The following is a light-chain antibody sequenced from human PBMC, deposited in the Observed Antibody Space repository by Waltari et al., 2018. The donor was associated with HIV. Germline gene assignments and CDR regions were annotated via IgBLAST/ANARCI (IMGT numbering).Light chain of an antibody. V-gene: IGLV2-8*01. Sequence: QSALTQPPSASGSPGQSVTISCTGTSSDVGGDNYVSWYQQHPGKVPQLGIYEVSRRPSGVPERFSGSKSGDTASLTVSGLQAEDEADYYCSSYAGGNTVFGGGTKLTVL. CDR1: SSDVGGDNY. CDR2: EVS. CDR3: SSYAGGNTV. J-gene: IGLJ2*01.